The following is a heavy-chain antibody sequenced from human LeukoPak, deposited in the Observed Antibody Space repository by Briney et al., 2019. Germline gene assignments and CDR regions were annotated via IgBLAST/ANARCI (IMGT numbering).Heavy chain of an antibody. CDR1: GGTFSSYA. D-gene: IGHD6-6*01. CDR2: IIPILGIA. Sequence: ASVKVSCKASGGTFSSYAISWVRQAPGQGLEWMGRIIPILGIANYAQKFQGRVTITADKSTSTAYMELSSLRSGDTAVYYCARDRRIAARPYYYYGMDVWGQGTTVTVSS. V-gene: IGHV1-69*04. CDR3: ARDRRIAARPYYYYGMDV. J-gene: IGHJ6*02.